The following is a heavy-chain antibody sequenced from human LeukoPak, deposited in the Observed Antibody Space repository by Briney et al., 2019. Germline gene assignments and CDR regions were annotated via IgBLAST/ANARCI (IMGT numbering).Heavy chain of an antibody. Sequence: WGSLRLSCAASGYTFSDHYIDWVRQAPGKGLEWVGHTRNKANNYATEYAASVKGRFTISRDDSRNSVYLQMNSLKTEDTAVYYCTRWRSGTSDWGQGTLVTVSS. CDR3: TRWRSGTSD. V-gene: IGHV3-72*01. CDR1: GYTFSDHY. D-gene: IGHD4-23*01. CDR2: TRNKANNYAT. J-gene: IGHJ4*02.